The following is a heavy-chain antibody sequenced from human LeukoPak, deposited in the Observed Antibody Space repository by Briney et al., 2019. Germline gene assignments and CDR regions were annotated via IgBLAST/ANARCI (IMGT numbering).Heavy chain of an antibody. V-gene: IGHV4-4*02. Sequence: SVTLSLTCAVAGGPIRSTNYWSWVRQPPGKRLEWIGQIFHTGSTKYNPSLKSRVTISIDNSKNKFYLEMRSVTASDTAVYYCAREPQWELRSADAFDIWGQGTMVTVSS. CDR2: IFHTGST. CDR1: GGPIRSTNY. D-gene: IGHD1-26*01. J-gene: IGHJ3*02. CDR3: AREPQWELRSADAFDI.